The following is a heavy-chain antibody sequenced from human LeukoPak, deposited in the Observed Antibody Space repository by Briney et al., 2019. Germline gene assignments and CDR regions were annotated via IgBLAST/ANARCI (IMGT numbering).Heavy chain of an antibody. CDR3: ARSTARIAVAGTLADAFDI. D-gene: IGHD6-19*01. CDR2: IYTSGST. V-gene: IGHV4-4*07. CDR1: GASISSYY. J-gene: IGHJ3*02. Sequence: PSETLSLTCTVSGASISSYYWSWIRQPAGKGLEWIGRIYTSGSTNYNPSLKSRVTISVDKSKNQFSLKLSSVTAADTAVYYCARSTARIAVAGTLADAFDIWGQGTMVTVSS.